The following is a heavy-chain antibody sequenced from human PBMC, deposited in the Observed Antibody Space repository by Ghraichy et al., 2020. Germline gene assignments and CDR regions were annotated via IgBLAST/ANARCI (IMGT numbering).Heavy chain of an antibody. V-gene: IGHV3-48*02. Sequence: GGSLRLSCAASGFTFSSYSMNWVRQAPGKGLEWVSYISSSSTIYYADSVKGRFTISRDNAKNSLYLQMNSLRDEDTAVYYCAREDIRYQPLLYPDAFDIWGQGTMVTVSS. CDR1: GFTFSSYS. CDR3: AREDIRYQPLLYPDAFDI. CDR2: ISSSSTI. D-gene: IGHD2-2*02. J-gene: IGHJ3*02.